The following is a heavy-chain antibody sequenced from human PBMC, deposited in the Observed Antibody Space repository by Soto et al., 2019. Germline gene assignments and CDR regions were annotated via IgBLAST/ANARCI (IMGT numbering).Heavy chain of an antibody. CDR1: GYTFTSYG. CDR3: ARDSPDYGDSPNWFDP. V-gene: IGHV1-18*01. J-gene: IGHJ5*02. CDR2: ISAYNGNT. Sequence: ASVKVSCKASGYTFTSYGISWVRQAPGQGLEWMGRISAYNGNTNYAQKLQGRVTMTTDTSTSTAYMELRSLGSDDTAVYYCARDSPDYGDSPNWFDPWGQGTLVTVSS. D-gene: IGHD4-17*01.